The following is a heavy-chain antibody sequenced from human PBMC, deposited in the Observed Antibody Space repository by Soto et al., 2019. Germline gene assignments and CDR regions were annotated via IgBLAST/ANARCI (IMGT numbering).Heavy chain of an antibody. CDR3: ATVYGVAAFHYFDY. CDR2: ISGSGGST. V-gene: IGHV3-23*01. D-gene: IGHD4-17*01. CDR1: GFTFSSYA. J-gene: IGHJ4*02. Sequence: GGSLRLSCAASGFTFSSYAMSWVRQAPGKGLEWVSAISGSGGSTYYADSVKGRFTISRGNSKNTLYLQMNSLRAEDTAVYYCATVYGVAAFHYFDYWGQGTLVTVSS.